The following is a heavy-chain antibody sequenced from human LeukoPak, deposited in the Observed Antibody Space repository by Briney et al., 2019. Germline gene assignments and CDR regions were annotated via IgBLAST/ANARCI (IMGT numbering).Heavy chain of an antibody. Sequence: PSETLSLTCTVSGGSISSSSYYCGWIRQPPGKGLEWIGSIYYSGSTYYNPSLKSRVTISVDTSKNQFSLKLSSVTAADTAVYYCARHPLVLLLPTPYCFDYWGQGTLVTVSS. J-gene: IGHJ4*02. D-gene: IGHD3-22*01. CDR2: IYYSGST. CDR3: ARHPLVLLLPTPYCFDY. CDR1: GGSISSSSYY. V-gene: IGHV4-39*01.